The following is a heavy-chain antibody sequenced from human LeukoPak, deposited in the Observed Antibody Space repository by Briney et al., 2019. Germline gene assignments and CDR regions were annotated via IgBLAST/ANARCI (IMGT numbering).Heavy chain of an antibody. CDR2: INSDGSST. Sequence: GGSLRLSCAASGFTFSRYWMHWVRRAPGKGLVRVSLINSDGSSTNYADSVKGRFTISRDNAKNTVYLQMNSLRAEDTAVYYCARTNSGGFDPWGQGTLVTVSS. CDR3: ARTNSGGFDP. D-gene: IGHD2-21*01. V-gene: IGHV3-74*01. J-gene: IGHJ5*02. CDR1: GFTFSRYW.